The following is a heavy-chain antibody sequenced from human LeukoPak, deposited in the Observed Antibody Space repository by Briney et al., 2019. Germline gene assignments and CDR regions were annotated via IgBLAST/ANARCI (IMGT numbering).Heavy chain of an antibody. D-gene: IGHD6-19*01. J-gene: IGHJ3*02. Sequence: GGSLRLSCAASGFTFSSYGMHWVRQAPGKGLEWVAVIWYDGSNKYYADSVKGRFNISRDNSKNTLYLQMNSLRAEDTAVYYCARDDIAVAGNDAFDIWGQGTMVTVSS. CDR2: IWYDGSNK. CDR3: ARDDIAVAGNDAFDI. CDR1: GFTFSSYG. V-gene: IGHV3-33*01.